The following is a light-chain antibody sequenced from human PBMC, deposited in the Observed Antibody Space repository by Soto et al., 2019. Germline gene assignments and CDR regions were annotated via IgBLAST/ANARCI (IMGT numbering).Light chain of an antibody. J-gene: IGLJ1*01. CDR2: EVS. Sequence: QSALTQPPSASGSPGQSVTISCTGTSSDVGGYNYVSWYQHHPGKAPKLMIYEVSKRPSGVPDRFSGSKSGNTASLTVSGLQAEDEADYYRSSYAGSNNYVFGTGTKPPS. CDR1: SSDVGGYNY. V-gene: IGLV2-8*01. CDR3: SSYAGSNNYV.